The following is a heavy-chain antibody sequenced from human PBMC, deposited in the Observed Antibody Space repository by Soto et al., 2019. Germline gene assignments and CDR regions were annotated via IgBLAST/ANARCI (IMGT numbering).Heavy chain of an antibody. D-gene: IGHD3-22*01. J-gene: IGHJ3*02. Sequence: QVQLVQSGAEVKKPGSSVKVSCKASGGTFSSYAISWVRQAPGQGLEWMGGIIPIFGTANYAQKFQGRVTITADESTSTAYLELSSLRSEETAVYYCARDHYYDSSGSDDAFDIWGQGTMVTVSS. V-gene: IGHV1-69*12. CDR3: ARDHYYDSSGSDDAFDI. CDR1: GGTFSSYA. CDR2: IIPIFGTA.